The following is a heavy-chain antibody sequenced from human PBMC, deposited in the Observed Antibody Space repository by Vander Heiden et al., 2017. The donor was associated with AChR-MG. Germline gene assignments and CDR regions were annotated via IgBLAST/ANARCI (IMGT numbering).Heavy chain of an antibody. CDR2: VRTKADGGTR. Sequence: EVQLVESGGDLVEPGGSLRLSCAVSGLTLRNAWMSWVRQAPGKGLEWIGRVRTKADGGTREYAAPVKGRFTVSRDDSENMLYLQMNSLKTEDTGVYYCAVESYYEIRDWGQGTLVTVSS. D-gene: IGHD3-16*01. CDR3: AVESYYEIRD. V-gene: IGHV3-15*01. J-gene: IGHJ4*02. CDR1: GLTLRNAW.